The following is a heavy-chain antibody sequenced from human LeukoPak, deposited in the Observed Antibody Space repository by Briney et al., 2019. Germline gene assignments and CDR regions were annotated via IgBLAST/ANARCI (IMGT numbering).Heavy chain of an antibody. CDR3: AKALSYSITAATDY. CDR2: ISWNSGSI. J-gene: IGHJ4*02. V-gene: IGHV3-9*01. D-gene: IGHD6-25*01. CDR1: GFTFDDYA. Sequence: GGSLRLPCAASGFTFDDYAMHWVRQAPGKGLEWVSGISWNSGSIGYADSVKGRFTISRDNAKNSLYLQMNSLRAEDTALYYCAKALSYSITAATDYWGQGTLVTVSS.